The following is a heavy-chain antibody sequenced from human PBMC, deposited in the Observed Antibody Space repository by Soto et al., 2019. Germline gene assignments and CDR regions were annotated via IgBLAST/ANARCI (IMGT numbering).Heavy chain of an antibody. CDR2: VYDSATT. CDR3: ARRPGYGNAFDI. D-gene: IGHD5-18*01. Sequence: SETLSLTCTVSDGSIRNYYWNWIRQPPGKGLDWIGYVYDSATTNYNPSLESRVTISVDTSKNQFSLKLTSVTAAVTAVYYCARRPGYGNAFDIWGQGTMVTVSS. CDR1: DGSIRNYY. J-gene: IGHJ3*02. V-gene: IGHV4-59*08.